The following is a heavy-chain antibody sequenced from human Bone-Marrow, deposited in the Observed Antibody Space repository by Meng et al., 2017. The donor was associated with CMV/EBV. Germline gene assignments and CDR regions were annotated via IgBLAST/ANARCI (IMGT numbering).Heavy chain of an antibody. CDR1: GGSISSSNW. CDR2: IYHSGST. V-gene: IGHV4-4*02. Sequence: SETLSLTCAVSGGSISSSNWWSWVRQPPGKGLEWIGEIYHSGSTNYNPSLKSRVTISVDKSKNQFSLKLSSVTAADTAVYYCARDIDPYSSSWAFDYWGQGTLVTVSS. CDR3: ARDIDPYSSSWAFDY. D-gene: IGHD6-13*01. J-gene: IGHJ4*02.